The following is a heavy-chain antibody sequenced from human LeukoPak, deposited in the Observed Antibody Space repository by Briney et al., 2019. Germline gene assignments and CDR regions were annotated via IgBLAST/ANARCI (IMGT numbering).Heavy chain of an antibody. D-gene: IGHD3-16*01. J-gene: IGHJ3*02. CDR3: ARDHYVDAFDI. CDR1: GFTFSNYA. V-gene: IGHV3-23*01. Sequence: GGSLRLSCATSGFTFSNYAVSWVRQAPGKGLEWVSSISGSGGTTYYADAVKGRFTISRDNSKNTLYLQMNSLRAGDTAVYYCARDHYVDAFDIWGQGTMVTVSS. CDR2: ISGSGGTT.